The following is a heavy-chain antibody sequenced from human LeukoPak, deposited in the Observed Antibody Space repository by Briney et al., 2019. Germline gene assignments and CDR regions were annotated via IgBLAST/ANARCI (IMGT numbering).Heavy chain of an antibody. CDR3: GRAMDY. CDR2: INQDGSEK. J-gene: IGHJ4*02. V-gene: IGHV3-7*03. Sequence: GGSLRLSCAASGFTFSSYWMNWVRQAPGKGLEWVANINQDGSEKYYVDSVKGRFTISRDNAKNSLYPLMNSLRAEDTAVYYCGRAMDYWGQGTLVTVSS. CDR1: GFTFSSYW.